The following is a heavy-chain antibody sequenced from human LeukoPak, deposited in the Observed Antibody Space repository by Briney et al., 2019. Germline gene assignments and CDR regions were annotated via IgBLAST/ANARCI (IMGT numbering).Heavy chain of an antibody. J-gene: IGHJ4*02. V-gene: IGHV1-2*02. CDR3: ARTRDGYNYFDY. CDR1: GYTFTGYY. Sequence: ASVKVSCKASGYTFTGYYMHWVRQAPGQGLEWMGWINPNSGGTSYAQKFQGRVTMTRDTSISTAYMELSRLRSDDTAVYYCARTRDGYNYFDYWGQGTLVTVSS. CDR2: INPNSGGT. D-gene: IGHD5-24*01.